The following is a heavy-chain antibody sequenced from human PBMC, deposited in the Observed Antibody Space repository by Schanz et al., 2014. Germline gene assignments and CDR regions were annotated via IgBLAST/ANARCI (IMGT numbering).Heavy chain of an antibody. CDR2: IPWNGAAI. J-gene: IGHJ4*02. D-gene: IGHD3-22*01. Sequence: EVQLLESGGGLVEPGGSLRLSCATSGLTFTSAWMSWVRQAPGKGLEWVSNIPWNGAAIGYAGSVRGRFTISRDSAKNSLYLQMNSLRPEDTAVYYCAKDRSWDYDSSGYFDYWGQGTLVTVSS. CDR1: GLTFTSAW. CDR3: AKDRSWDYDSSGYFDY. V-gene: IGHV3-48*04.